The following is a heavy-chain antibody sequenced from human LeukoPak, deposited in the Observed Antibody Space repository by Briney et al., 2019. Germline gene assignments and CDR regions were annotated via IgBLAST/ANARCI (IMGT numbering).Heavy chain of an antibody. D-gene: IGHD6-19*01. CDR1: GFTFSSYS. CDR2: ISSSSSTI. V-gene: IGHV3-48*01. CDR3: AKPWTYSSGWYGPYDTYFDY. J-gene: IGHJ4*02. Sequence: YPGGSLRLSCAASGFTFSSYSMNWVRQAPGKGLEWVSYISSSSSTIYYADSVKGRFTISRDNAKNSLYLQMNSLRAEDTAVYYCAKPWTYSSGWYGPYDTYFDYWGQGTLVTVSS.